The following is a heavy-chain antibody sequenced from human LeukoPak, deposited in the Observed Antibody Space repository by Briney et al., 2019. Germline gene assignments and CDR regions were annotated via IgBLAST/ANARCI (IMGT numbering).Heavy chain of an antibody. CDR3: ARSLRGYYYYMDV. Sequence: SETLSLTCTVSGDSISSGRYYWTWIRQPAGQGLEWIGRIYPSGNTNYNPSLKSRVTISVDTSKNQFSLKLSSVTAADTAVYYCARSLRGYYYYMDVWGKGTTVTISS. CDR2: IYPSGNT. D-gene: IGHD3-10*01. J-gene: IGHJ6*03. V-gene: IGHV4-61*02. CDR1: GDSISSGRYY.